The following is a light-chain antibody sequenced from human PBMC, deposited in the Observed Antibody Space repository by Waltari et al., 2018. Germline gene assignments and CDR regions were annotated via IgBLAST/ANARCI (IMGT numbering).Light chain of an antibody. Sequence: DIVMTQSPESLAVYLGERATRKCKSSQNLISSSNNKNFLSWYQQKPGQPPKLLIYWASTRESGVPDRFSGSGSETDFTLTINSLQAEDVAVYYCQQYLNIPLTFGGGTKLEIK. CDR3: QQYLNIPLT. CDR1: QNLISSSNNKNF. CDR2: WAS. J-gene: IGKJ4*01. V-gene: IGKV4-1*01.